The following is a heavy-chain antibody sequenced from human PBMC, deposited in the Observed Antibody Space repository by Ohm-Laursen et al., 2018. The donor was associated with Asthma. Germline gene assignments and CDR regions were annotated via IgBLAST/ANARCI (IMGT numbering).Heavy chain of an antibody. V-gene: IGHV3-74*01. D-gene: IGHD3-22*01. J-gene: IGHJ2*01. Sequence: SLRLSCAASGFTFSSYWMHWVRQAPGKGLVWVSHIKSDGSSTNYADSVKGRFTVSRDNAKNTLYLQMNSLRAEDTAVYYCARDPVYYDTSGPNWYFDLWGRGTVVTVSS. CDR1: GFTFSSYW. CDR3: ARDPVYYDTSGPNWYFDL. CDR2: IKSDGSST.